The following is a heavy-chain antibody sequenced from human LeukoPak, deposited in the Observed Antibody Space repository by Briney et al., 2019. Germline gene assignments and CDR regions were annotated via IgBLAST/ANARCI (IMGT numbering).Heavy chain of an antibody. CDR2: ISYDGIDS. D-gene: IGHD3-16*02. CDR1: GFNFNNYP. Sequence: PGGSLTLSCAASGFNFNNYPMHWVRQVPGRGPQWGALISYDGIDSYIADSVKGRFYISRDNSKNTLFLQMNSLRPEDTAVYYCARDRYTKNYFDPLDLWGQGSTVTVSS. CDR3: ARDRYTKNYFDPLDL. V-gene: IGHV3-30*04. J-gene: IGHJ3*01.